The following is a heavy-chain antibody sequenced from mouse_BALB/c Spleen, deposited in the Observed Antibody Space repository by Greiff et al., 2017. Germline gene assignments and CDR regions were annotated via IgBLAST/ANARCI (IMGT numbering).Heavy chain of an antibody. CDR2: ISSGGSYT. V-gene: IGHV5-6-4*01. CDR1: GFTFSSYT. Sequence: EVMLVESGGGLVKPGGSLKLSCAASGFTFSSYTMSWVRQTPEKRLEWVATISSGGSYTYYPDSVKGRFTISRDNAKNTLYLQMSSLKSEDTAMYYCTRERGGDYWGQGTSVTVSS. CDR3: TRERGGDY. J-gene: IGHJ4*01.